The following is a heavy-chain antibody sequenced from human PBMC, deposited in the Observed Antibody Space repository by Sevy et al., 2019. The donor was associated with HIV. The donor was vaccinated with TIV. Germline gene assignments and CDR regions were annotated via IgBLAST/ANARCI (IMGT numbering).Heavy chain of an antibody. D-gene: IGHD3-22*01. V-gene: IGHV4-61*02. CDR1: GGAISSGGYY. CDR3: ARGDSSSWSYYLDY. J-gene: IGHJ4*02. Sequence: SETLSLTCTVSGGAISSGGYYWSWIRQPAGKGLEWIGRVYNIGTTNYNPSLKSRVTMSLNTPRNQFSRKLSSVTAADTAVYYCARGDSSSWSYYLDYWGPGTLVTVSS. CDR2: VYNIGTT.